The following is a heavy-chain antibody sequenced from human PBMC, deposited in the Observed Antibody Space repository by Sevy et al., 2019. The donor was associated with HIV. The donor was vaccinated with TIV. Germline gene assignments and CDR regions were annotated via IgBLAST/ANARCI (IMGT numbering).Heavy chain of an antibody. D-gene: IGHD6-19*01. V-gene: IGHV3-43D*03. CDR3: AKEGIAVAGPYYFDY. CDR2: ISWDGGST. Sequence: GGSLRLSCAASGFTFDDYAMHWVRQAPGKGLEWDSLISWDGGSTYYADSVKRRFTISRDNSKNSLYLQMNSLRAEDTAFYYCAKEGIAVAGPYYFDYWGQGTLVTVSS. J-gene: IGHJ4*02. CDR1: GFTFDDYA.